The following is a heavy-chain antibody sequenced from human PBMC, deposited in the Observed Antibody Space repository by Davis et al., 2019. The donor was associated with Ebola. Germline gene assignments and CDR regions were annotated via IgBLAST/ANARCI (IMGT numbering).Heavy chain of an antibody. CDR2: IYYSGGT. V-gene: IGHV4-39*02. Sequence: PSETLSLTCTVSGGSISSSSHYWGWIRQPPGKGLEWIGNIYYSGGTYYNPSLKSRLTISVDTSKNSFSLKSTSVAAADTAVYYCARDFAVLVAGTSAGGFDMWGQGTMVTVSS. D-gene: IGHD6-19*01. CDR1: GGSISSSSHY. J-gene: IGHJ3*02. CDR3: ARDFAVLVAGTSAGGFDM.